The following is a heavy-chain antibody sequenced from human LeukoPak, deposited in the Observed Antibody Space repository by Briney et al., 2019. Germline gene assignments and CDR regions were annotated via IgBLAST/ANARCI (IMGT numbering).Heavy chain of an antibody. CDR1: GGSISSYY. J-gene: IGHJ3*02. CDR2: IYYSGST. V-gene: IGHV4-59*01. Sequence: SETLSLTCTVSGGSISSYYWSWIRQPPGKGLEWIGHIYYSGSTNYNPSLKSRVTISVDTSKNQFSLKLSSVTAADTAVYYCARVGSSALNDAFDIWGQGTMVTVSS. D-gene: IGHD6-6*01. CDR3: ARVGSSALNDAFDI.